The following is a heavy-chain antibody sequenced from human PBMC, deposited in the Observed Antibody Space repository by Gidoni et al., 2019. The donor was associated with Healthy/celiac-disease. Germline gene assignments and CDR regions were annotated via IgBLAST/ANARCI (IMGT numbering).Heavy chain of an antibody. D-gene: IGHD4-17*01. CDR3: ARGYGGNKEYFQH. CDR2: INHSGST. Sequence: QVQLQQWGAGLLKPSETLSLTCAVYGGSFSGYYWSWIRQPPGKGLEWIGEINHSGSTNYNPSLKSRVTISVDTSKNQFSLKLSSVTAADTAVYYCARGYGGNKEYFQHWGQGTLVTVSS. CDR1: GGSFSGYY. V-gene: IGHV4-34*01. J-gene: IGHJ1*01.